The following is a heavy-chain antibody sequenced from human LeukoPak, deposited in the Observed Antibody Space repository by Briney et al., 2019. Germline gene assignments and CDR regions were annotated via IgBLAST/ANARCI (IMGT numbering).Heavy chain of an antibody. CDR3: ARAVLMETTLFIGD. Sequence: SETLSLTCNVSGDSMNIHYWSWIRQPPGKGLECVGYIHSSGRTNQNPSLKSRVTLSVDTSKNQFSLTWNSVTAADTAVYFCARAVLMETTLFIGDWGQGTLVTVSS. CDR2: IHSSGRT. J-gene: IGHJ4*02. V-gene: IGHV4-59*11. CDR1: GDSMNIHY. D-gene: IGHD2-8*01.